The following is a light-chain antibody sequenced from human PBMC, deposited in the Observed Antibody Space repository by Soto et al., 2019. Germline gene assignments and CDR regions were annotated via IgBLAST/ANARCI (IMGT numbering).Light chain of an antibody. V-gene: IGKV1-9*01. J-gene: IGKJ4*01. CDR1: QGISSY. Sequence: IQLTQSPSSLSASVGDRVTITCRASQGISSYLAWYQQKPGKAPKLLIYKASTLETGVPSRFSGSGSGTEFTLTINSLQPDDFGSYYCQQYSSYPSLTFGGGTKLEIK. CDR3: QQYSSYPSLT. CDR2: KAS.